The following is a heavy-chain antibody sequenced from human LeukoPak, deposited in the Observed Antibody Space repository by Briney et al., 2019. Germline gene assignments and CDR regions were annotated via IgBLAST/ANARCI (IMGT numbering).Heavy chain of an antibody. CDR2: ISAYNGNT. V-gene: IGHV1-18*01. Sequence: SVKVSCKASGYTFTSYGISWVRQAPGQGLEWMGWISAYNGNTNYAQKLQGRVTMTTDTSTSTAYMELRSLRSDDTAVYYCARDYGIAVAGFFSVGGFRMDVWGQGTTATVSS. D-gene: IGHD6-19*01. CDR1: GYTFTSYG. J-gene: IGHJ6*02. CDR3: ARDYGIAVAGFFSVGGFRMDV.